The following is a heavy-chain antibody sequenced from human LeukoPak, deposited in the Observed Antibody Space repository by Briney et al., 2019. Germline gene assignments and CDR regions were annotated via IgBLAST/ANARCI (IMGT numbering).Heavy chain of an antibody. CDR2: IYYSGST. CDR3: ARSHSVWTSFDY. J-gene: IGHJ4*02. Sequence: SETLSLTCTVSGGSISTYYWSWIRQPPGKGLEWIGYIYYSGSTNYNPSLKSRLTISVDTSKNQFSLKLSSVTAADTAVYYCARSHSVWTSFDYWGQGTLVTVSS. D-gene: IGHD3/OR15-3a*01. CDR1: GGSISTYY. V-gene: IGHV4-59*01.